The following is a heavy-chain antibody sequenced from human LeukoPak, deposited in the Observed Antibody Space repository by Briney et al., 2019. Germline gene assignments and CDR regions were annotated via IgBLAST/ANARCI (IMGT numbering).Heavy chain of an antibody. CDR1: GVTFASYS. Sequence: PGGSLRLSCAASGVTFASYSMNWVRQAPGKGLEWVSSISGDSTYIYNAGSVKGRFTISRDNARASLYLQMISLRADDTAVYYCARVSGRLERQSDLDYWGQGTLVIVSS. D-gene: IGHD1-1*01. CDR3: ARVSGRLERQSDLDY. V-gene: IGHV3-21*01. CDR2: ISGDSTYI. J-gene: IGHJ4*02.